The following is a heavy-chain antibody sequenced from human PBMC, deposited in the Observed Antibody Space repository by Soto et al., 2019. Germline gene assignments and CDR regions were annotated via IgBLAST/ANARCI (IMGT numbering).Heavy chain of an antibody. CDR1: GLTLSTSS. V-gene: IGHV3-23*01. CDR3: ATVGT. CDR2: IRSNTSGT. Sequence: HPGGSLRLSCAAFGLTLSTSSMNWVRQAPGRGLEWISYIRSNTSGTAYADSVKGRFTISRDSAKNTLYLQMDSLRVEDTAVYYCATVGTWGQGTLVTVSS. J-gene: IGHJ5*02.